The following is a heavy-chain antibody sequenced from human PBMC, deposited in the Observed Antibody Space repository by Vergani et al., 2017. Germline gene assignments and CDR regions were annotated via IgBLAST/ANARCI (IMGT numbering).Heavy chain of an antibody. J-gene: IGHJ4*02. Sequence: QVQLQESGPGLVKPSETLSLTCTVSGYSISSGYYWGWIRQPPGKGLEWIGSIYHSGSTYYNPSLKSRVTISVDTSKIQFSLKLSSVTAADPAVYYWARASGGYDDFDYWGEGTLVTV. CDR2: IYHSGST. V-gene: IGHV4-38-2*02. CDR3: ARASGGYDDFDY. CDR1: GYSISSGYY. D-gene: IGHD1-26*01.